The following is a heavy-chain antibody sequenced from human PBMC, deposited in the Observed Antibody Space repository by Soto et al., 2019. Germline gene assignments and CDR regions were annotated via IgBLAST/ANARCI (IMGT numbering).Heavy chain of an antibody. D-gene: IGHD2-21*02. V-gene: IGHV3-30-3*01. CDR3: ARSYCGDNCALDY. CDR2: VSKDGSDK. J-gene: IGHJ4*02. CDR1: GFIFSSFP. Sequence: GGSLRLSCAASGFIFSSFPMHWVRHAPGKGLEWVAVVSKDGSDKHYADSVKGRFTISRDNSENTLHLQMNSLRPEDTGVYYCARSYCGDNCALDYWGQGTPVTVSS.